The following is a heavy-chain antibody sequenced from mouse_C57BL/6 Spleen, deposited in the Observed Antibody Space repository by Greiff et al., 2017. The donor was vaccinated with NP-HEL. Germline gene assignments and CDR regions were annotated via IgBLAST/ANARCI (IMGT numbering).Heavy chain of an antibody. D-gene: IGHD1-1*01. CDR3: ASLYYGSSYVLDV. CDR2: T. Sequence: TDYNAAFISRLSISKDNSKSQVFFKMNSLQADDTAIYYCASLYYGSSYVLDVWGTGTTVTVSS. V-gene: IGHV2-2*01. J-gene: IGHJ1*03.